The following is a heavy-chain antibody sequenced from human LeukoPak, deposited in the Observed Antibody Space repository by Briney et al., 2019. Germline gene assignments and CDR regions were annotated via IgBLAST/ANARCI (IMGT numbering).Heavy chain of an antibody. CDR2: IYYSGST. CDR3: ARDVDHCSSTSCTRKSLDY. J-gene: IGHJ4*02. CDR1: GGSISSYY. D-gene: IGHD2-2*01. Sequence: SETLSLTCTVSGGSISSYYWSWIRQPPGKGLEWIGYIYYSGSTNYNPSLKSRVTISVDTSKNQFSLKLSSVTAADTAVYYCARDVDHCSSTSCTRKSLDYWGQGTLVTVSS. V-gene: IGHV4-59*12.